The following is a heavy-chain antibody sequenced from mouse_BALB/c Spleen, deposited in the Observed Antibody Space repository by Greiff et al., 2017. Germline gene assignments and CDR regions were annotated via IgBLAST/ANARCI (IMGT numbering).Heavy chain of an antibody. D-gene: IGHD2-1*01. CDR1: GFSLTGYG. V-gene: IGHV2-6-7*01. CDR3: ARDGNYRGYYAMDY. CDR2: IWGDGST. Sequence: VQVVESGPGLVAPSQSLSITCTVSGFSLTGYGVNWVRQPPGKGLEWLGMIWGDGSTDYNSALKSRLSISKDNSKSQVFLKMNSLQTDDTARYYCARDGNYRGYYAMDYWGQGTSVTVSS. J-gene: IGHJ4*01.